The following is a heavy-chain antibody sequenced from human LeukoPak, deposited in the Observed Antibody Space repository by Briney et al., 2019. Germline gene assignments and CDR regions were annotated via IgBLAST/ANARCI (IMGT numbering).Heavy chain of an antibody. CDR2: ISYAGSNK. CDR1: GFTFSSYG. Sequence: PGGSLRLSCAASGFTFSSYGMHWVRQAPGKGLEWVAVISYAGSNKYYADSVKGRFTISRDNSKNTLYLQMNSLRAEDTAVYYCANDAEGYSYGLDYYDSSGYYYFDYWGQGTLVTVSS. CDR3: ANDAEGYSYGLDYYDSSGYYYFDY. D-gene: IGHD3-22*01. V-gene: IGHV3-30*18. J-gene: IGHJ4*02.